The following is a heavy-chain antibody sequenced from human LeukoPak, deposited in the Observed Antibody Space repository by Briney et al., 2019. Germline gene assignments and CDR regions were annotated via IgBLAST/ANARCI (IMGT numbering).Heavy chain of an antibody. CDR3: VKDSFVTRQFDP. D-gene: IGHD3-16*02. CDR1: GFTFSSYA. CDR2: ISGSGGST. Sequence: GGSLRLSCAASGFTFSSYAMSWVRQAPGKGLEWVSAISGSGGSTYYADSVKGRFTISRDNSRNTLYLQMNSLRAEDTAVYYCVKDSFVTRQFDPWGQGTLVTVSS. J-gene: IGHJ5*02. V-gene: IGHV3-23*01.